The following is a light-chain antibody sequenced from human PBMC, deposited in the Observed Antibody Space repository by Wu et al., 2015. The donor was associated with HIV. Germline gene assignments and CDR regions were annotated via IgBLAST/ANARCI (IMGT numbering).Light chain of an antibody. Sequence: EILMTQSPATLSVSPGERASLSCRASQSVDRNLAWYQQRPGQAPSLLIYDAYTRATGAPARFTGSGYGTDFTLTISGLRSDDVAVYYCQQYTGWPPVTFGGGTRVE. CDR2: DAY. J-gene: IGKJ4*01. CDR3: QQYTGWPPVT. V-gene: IGKV3-15*01. CDR1: QSVDRN.